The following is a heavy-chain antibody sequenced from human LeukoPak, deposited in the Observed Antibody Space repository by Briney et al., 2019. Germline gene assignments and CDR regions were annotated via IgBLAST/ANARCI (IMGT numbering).Heavy chain of an antibody. CDR2: INHSGST. J-gene: IGHJ6*02. V-gene: IGHV4-34*01. Sequence: PSETLSLTCAVYGGSFSGYYWSWIRQPPGKGLEWIGEINHSGSTNYNPSLKSRVTISVDTPKNQFSLKLSSVTAADTAVYYCARDHDYGDYNSYGMDVWGQGTTVTVSS. CDR1: GGSFSGYY. CDR3: ARDHDYGDYNSYGMDV. D-gene: IGHD4-17*01.